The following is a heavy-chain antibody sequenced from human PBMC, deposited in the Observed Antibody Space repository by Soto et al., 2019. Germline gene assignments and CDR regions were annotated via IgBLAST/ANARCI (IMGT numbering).Heavy chain of an antibody. CDR3: ARHNWNYDFDY. V-gene: IGHV1-3*04. CDR1: GYTCTTYA. CDR2: INTGNGNT. Sequence: GASVKVSCKASGYTCTTYAIHWVRQAPGQRLEWMGWINTGNGNTKYSQNFQGRFTITRDTSASTAYMELSSLRSEDTAVYYCARHNWNYDFDYWGQGTLVTVSS. D-gene: IGHD1-7*01. J-gene: IGHJ4*02.